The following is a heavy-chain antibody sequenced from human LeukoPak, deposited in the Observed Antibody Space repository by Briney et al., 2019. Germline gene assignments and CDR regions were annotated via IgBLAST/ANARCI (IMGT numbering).Heavy chain of an antibody. D-gene: IGHD3-22*01. CDR1: GGSISSYY. Sequence: SETLSLTCTVSGGSISSYYLSWIRQPPGKGLEWIGYIYYSGSTNYNPSLKSRVTISVDTSKNQFSLKLSSVTAADTAVYYCARVKSSGYSPFDYWGQGTLVTVSS. CDR3: ARVKSSGYSPFDY. J-gene: IGHJ4*02. CDR2: IYYSGST. V-gene: IGHV4-59*01.